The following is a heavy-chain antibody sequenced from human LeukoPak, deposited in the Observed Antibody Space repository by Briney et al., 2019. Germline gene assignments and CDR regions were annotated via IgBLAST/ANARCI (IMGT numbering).Heavy chain of an antibody. J-gene: IGHJ4*02. CDR3: ARDFFPIVDSSWYEIGY. V-gene: IGHV3-30-3*01. CDR1: GFTFNDYA. CDR2: ISYDGYDK. D-gene: IGHD6-13*01. Sequence: PGGSLRLSCAASGFTFNDYAMYWVRQTPGKGLEWVTLISYDGYDKSYADSVRGRFTISRDNSKNTLYLQMDSLRSDDTAVYYCARDFFPIVDSSWYEIGYWGQGTLVTVSS.